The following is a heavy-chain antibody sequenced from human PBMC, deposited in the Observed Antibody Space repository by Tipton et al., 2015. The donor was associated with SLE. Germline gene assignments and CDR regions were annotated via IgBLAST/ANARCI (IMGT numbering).Heavy chain of an antibody. V-gene: IGHV3-33*01. CDR2: IWFDGSKK. CDR1: GFTLRSYD. Sequence: SLRLSCATSGFTLRSYDMHWVRQAPGKGLEWVALIWFDGSKKYFADSVKGRFTISRDTSTNTLYLQMNSLRAEDTAVYYCARDSFQHYYDLAFDIWGQGTMVTVSS. D-gene: IGHD3-22*01. CDR3: ARDSFQHYYDLAFDI. J-gene: IGHJ3*02.